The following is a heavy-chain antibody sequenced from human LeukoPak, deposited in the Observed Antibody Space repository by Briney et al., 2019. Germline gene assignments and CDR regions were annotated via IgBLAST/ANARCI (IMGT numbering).Heavy chain of an antibody. J-gene: IGHJ6*02. CDR1: GGSISSSSYY. CDR2: IYYSGST. CDR3: ASSGYRNYYYYYGMDV. D-gene: IGHD5-12*01. V-gene: IGHV4-39*01. Sequence: PSETLSLTCTVSGGSISSSSYYWGWIRQPPGKGLEWIGSIYYSGSTYYNPSLKSRVTISVDTSKNQFSLKLSSVTAADTAVYYCASSGYRNYYYYYGMDVWGQGTTVTVSS.